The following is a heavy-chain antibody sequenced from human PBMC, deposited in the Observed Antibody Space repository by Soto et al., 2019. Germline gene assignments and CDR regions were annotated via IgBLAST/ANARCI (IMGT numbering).Heavy chain of an antibody. J-gene: IGHJ6*02. Sequence: GGSLRLSCAASGFTFSSYGVHWVRQAQGKGLEWVAVISYDGSNKYYADSVKGRFTISRDNSKNTLYLQMNSLRAEDTAVYYCARVLGQGPFYYYSGMDVWGQGTTVTVSS. V-gene: IGHV3-30*03. CDR3: ARVLGQGPFYYYSGMDV. D-gene: IGHD3-3*02. CDR1: GFTFSSYG. CDR2: ISYDGSNK.